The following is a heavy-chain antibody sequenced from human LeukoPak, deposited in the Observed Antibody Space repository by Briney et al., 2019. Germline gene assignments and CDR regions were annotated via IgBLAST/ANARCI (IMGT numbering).Heavy chain of an antibody. CDR3: ASLGDPTGTVDY. V-gene: IGHV1-69*02. CDR2: IIPILGIA. D-gene: IGHD1-1*01. J-gene: IGHJ4*02. Sequence: ASVKVSCKASGGTFSSYTISWVRQAPGQGLEWMGRIIPILGIANYAQKFQGRVTITADKSTSTAYMELSSLRSEDMAVYYCASLGDPTGTVDYWGQGTLVTVSS. CDR1: GGTFSSYT.